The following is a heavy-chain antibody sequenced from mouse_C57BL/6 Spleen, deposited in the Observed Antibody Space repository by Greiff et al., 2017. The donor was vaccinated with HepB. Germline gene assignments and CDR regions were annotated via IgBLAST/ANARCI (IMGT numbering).Heavy chain of an antibody. Sequence: QVQLQQPGAELVMPGASVKLSCKASGYTFTSYWMHWVKQRPGQGLEWIGEIDPSDSYTNYNQKFKGKSTLTVDKSSSTAYMQLSSLTSEDSAVLYCARKGGYYGWFAYWGQGTLVTVSA. D-gene: IGHD1-1*01. V-gene: IGHV1-69*01. CDR1: GYTFTSYW. CDR2: IDPSDSYT. CDR3: ARKGGYYGWFAY. J-gene: IGHJ3*01.